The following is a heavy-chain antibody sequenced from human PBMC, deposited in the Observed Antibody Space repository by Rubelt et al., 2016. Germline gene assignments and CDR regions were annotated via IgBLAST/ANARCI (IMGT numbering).Heavy chain of an antibody. CDR3: ARGATGTTPFDY. J-gene: IGHJ4*02. V-gene: IGHV3-30*04. Sequence: GLEWVAVISYDGSNKYYADSVKGRFTISRDNSKNTLYLQMNSLRAEDTAVYYCARGATGTTPFDYWGQGTLVTVSS. D-gene: IGHD1-7*01. CDR2: ISYDGSNK.